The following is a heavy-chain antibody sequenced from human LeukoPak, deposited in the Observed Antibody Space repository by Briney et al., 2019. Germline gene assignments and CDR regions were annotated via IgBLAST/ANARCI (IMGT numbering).Heavy chain of an antibody. J-gene: IGHJ4*02. Sequence: SETLSLTCAVYGGSFSNYYWSWIRQPPGKGLEWIGEINHSGSTNYNPSLKSRVTISVDTSKNQFSLKLSSLTAADTAVYYCARNFDYWGQGTLVTVSS. V-gene: IGHV4-34*01. CDR3: ARNFDY. CDR1: GGSFSNYY. CDR2: INHSGST.